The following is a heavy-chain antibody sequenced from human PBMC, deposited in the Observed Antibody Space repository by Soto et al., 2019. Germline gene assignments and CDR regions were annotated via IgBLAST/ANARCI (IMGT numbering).Heavy chain of an antibody. CDR2: MSRSSRYV. D-gene: IGHD2-15*01. Sequence: EVQLMESGGGLVKPGGSLRLSCAASGFTFNSYSMNWVRQAPGKGLEWVSSMSRSSRYVYYADSVKGRFTISRDNAKNSVYLQMNSRRAEDTAVYYCARDGGVAATLANYFDYWGQGTLVTVSS. V-gene: IGHV3-21*01. CDR3: ARDGGVAATLANYFDY. CDR1: GFTFNSYS. J-gene: IGHJ4*02.